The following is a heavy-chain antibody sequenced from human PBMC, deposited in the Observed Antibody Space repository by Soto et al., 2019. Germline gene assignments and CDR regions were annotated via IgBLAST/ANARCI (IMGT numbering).Heavy chain of an antibody. Sequence: QVQLQESGPGLVKPSQTLSLTCTVSGGSISSGGYYWSWIRQHPGKALEWIGYIYYRGSTYYNPSLKSRVTISVDTSKNQFSLKLSSVTAADTAVYYCARSGYSYGPNPLLYWGQGTLVTVSS. D-gene: IGHD5-18*01. CDR1: GGSISSGGYY. V-gene: IGHV4-31*03. CDR3: ARSGYSYGPNPLLY. J-gene: IGHJ4*02. CDR2: IYYRGST.